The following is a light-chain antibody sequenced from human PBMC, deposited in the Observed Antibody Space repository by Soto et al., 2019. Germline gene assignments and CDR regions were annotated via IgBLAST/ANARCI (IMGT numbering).Light chain of an antibody. Sequence: EIVMTQSPATLSVPPGERATLSCGASQSVRSNLAWYQQKPGQSPRLLTYGASTRATGIPARFSGSGSGTQFPLTIRSLQSEDFAVYYCQQYNNWPPAWTFGQGTKVDI. CDR1: QSVRSN. V-gene: IGKV3-15*01. CDR3: QQYNNWPPAWT. CDR2: GAS. J-gene: IGKJ1*01.